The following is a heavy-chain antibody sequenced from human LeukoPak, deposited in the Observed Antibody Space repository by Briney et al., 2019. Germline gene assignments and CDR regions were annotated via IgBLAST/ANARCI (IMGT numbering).Heavy chain of an antibody. J-gene: IGHJ5*02. Sequence: SETLSLTCTVSGGSISSDYWSWIRQSPGKGLEWIGYIYYSGTTSYNPSLKSRVTISLDTSKNQFSLKLSSVTAADTAVYYCARGCSAGTPHNWFDPWGQGTLVTVSS. D-gene: IGHD6-13*01. CDR1: GGSISSDY. V-gene: IGHV4-59*01. CDR3: ARGCSAGTPHNWFDP. CDR2: IYYSGTT.